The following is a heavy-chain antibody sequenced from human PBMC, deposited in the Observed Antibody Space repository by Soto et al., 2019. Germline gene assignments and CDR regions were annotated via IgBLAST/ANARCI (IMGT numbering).Heavy chain of an antibody. CDR3: ARERASGYDFSDFDY. CDR2: INHSGST. CDR1: GGSFSGYY. V-gene: IGHV4-34*01. D-gene: IGHD5-12*01. Sequence: PSETLSLTCAVYGGSFSGYYWSWIRQPPGKGLEWIGEINHSGSTNYNPSLKSRVTISVDTSKNQFSLKLSSVTAADTAVYYCARERASGYDFSDFDYWGQGTLVTVSS. J-gene: IGHJ4*02.